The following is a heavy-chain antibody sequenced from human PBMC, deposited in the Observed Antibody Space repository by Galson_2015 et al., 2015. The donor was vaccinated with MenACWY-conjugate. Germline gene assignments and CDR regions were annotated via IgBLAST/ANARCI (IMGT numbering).Heavy chain of an antibody. CDR3: AMIVGASHFFDY. J-gene: IGHJ4*02. CDR2: IDPSDSEV. D-gene: IGHD1-26*01. CDR1: GYTFTNYW. Sequence: QSGAEVKEPGESLEISCKASGYTFTNYWIIWVRQMPGKGLEWMGRIDPSDSEVNYSPSFQGHLTISADKSISTAYLQWSSLKASDTAMYDCAMIVGASHFFDYWGQGSLVAVSS. V-gene: IGHV5-10-1*01.